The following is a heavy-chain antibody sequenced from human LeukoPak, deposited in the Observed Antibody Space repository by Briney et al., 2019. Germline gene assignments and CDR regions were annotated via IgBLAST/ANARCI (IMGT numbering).Heavy chain of an antibody. J-gene: IGHJ4*02. D-gene: IGHD2-2*01. CDR3: AREAAALDY. CDR2: ISRSSSYI. CDR1: GFTFSRYS. Sequence: SGGSLRLSCAASGFTFSRYSMIWVRQAPGKGRVWVSSISRSSSYIYYADPVKGRFTISRDNDKNSLYVQMNSLRAEDTDVYYGAREAAALDYWGQGTLVTVSS. V-gene: IGHV3-21*01.